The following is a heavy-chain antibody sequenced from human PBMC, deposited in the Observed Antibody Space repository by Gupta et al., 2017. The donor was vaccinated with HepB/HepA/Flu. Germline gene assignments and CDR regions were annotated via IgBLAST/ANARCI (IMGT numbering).Heavy chain of an antibody. CDR1: GGTFSSYA. V-gene: IGHV1-69*01. CDR2: IIPVFVTA. J-gene: IGHJ5*02. CDR3: ANKARGDYFDSSGYQGGWFDP. Sequence: QVQLVQSGAEVKKPGSSVKVSCKASGGTFSSYAISWVRQAPGQGLEWMGGIIPVFVTANYAQKFQGRVTITEDESTSTAYMELSSLRSEDTAVYYCANKARGDYFDSSGYQGGWFDPWGQGTPVTVSS. D-gene: IGHD3-22*01.